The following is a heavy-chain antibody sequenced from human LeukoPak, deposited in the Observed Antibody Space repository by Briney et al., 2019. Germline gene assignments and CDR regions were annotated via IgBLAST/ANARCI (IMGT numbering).Heavy chain of an antibody. J-gene: IGHJ4*02. CDR1: GFSLSTSGMC. CDR3: ARTYTAMVPYYFDY. V-gene: IGHV2-70*11. Sequence: SGPTLVNXTQTLTLTCTFSGFSLSTSGMCVSWIRQPPGKALEWLARIDWDDDKYYSTSLKTRLTISKDTSKNQVVLTMTNMDPVDTATYYCARTYTAMVPYYFDYWGQGTLVTVSS. CDR2: IDWDDDK. D-gene: IGHD5-18*01.